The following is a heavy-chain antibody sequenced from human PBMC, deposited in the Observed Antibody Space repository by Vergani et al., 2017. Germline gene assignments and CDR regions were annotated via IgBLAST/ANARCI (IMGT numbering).Heavy chain of an antibody. CDR2: ISGSGHTK. D-gene: IGHD4-11*01. V-gene: IGHV3-11*04. J-gene: IGHJ4*02. Sequence: QVQLVESGGGLVKPGGSLRLSCAASGFTFSDYYMTWIRQAPGKGLEWISYISGSGHTKYYADSVKGRFAISRDNAKNSLYLQMNNLRVEDTAVYYCARALLPVTILLLAHWGQGTLISVSS. CDR1: GFTFSDYY. CDR3: ARALLPVTILLLAH.